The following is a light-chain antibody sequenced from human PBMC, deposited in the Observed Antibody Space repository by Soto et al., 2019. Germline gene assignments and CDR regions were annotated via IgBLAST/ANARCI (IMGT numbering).Light chain of an antibody. J-gene: IGKJ4*01. V-gene: IGKV3-11*01. CDR2: DAS. CDR1: QNINNY. CDR3: QRRTDWPPLT. Sequence: EIVLTQSPATLSLSPGDTATLSCRASQNINNYLAWYQQKPGQAPRLLIYDASNRATGIPQRFSGRGSGTDFTLTISSLEPEDFAVYYCQRRTDWPPLTFGGGTNVEVK.